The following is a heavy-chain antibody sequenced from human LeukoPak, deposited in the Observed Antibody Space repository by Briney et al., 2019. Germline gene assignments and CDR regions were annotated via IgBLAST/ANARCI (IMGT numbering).Heavy chain of an antibody. D-gene: IGHD4-17*01. CDR1: GFTFSSYA. J-gene: IGHJ3*02. V-gene: IGHV3-30-3*01. Sequence: GGSLRLSCAASGFTFSSYAMHWVRQAPGKGLEWVAVISYDGSNKYYADSVKGRFTISRDNAKNSLYLQMNSLRAEDTAVYYCARDHDGDYSDAFDIWGQGTMVTVSS. CDR2: ISYDGSNK. CDR3: ARDHDGDYSDAFDI.